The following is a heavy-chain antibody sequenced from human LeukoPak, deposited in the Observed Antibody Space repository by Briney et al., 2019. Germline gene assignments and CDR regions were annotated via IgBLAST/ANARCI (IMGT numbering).Heavy chain of an antibody. Sequence: GGSLRLSCAASGFTFSSYGMHWVRQAPGKGLEWVAVIWYDGSNKYYADSVKGRFTISRDNSKNTLYLQMNSLRAEDTAVYYCARVSTPRGPLRYFDWLPDYWGQRTLVTVSS. CDR2: IWYDGSNK. CDR1: GFTFSSYG. CDR3: ARVSTPRGPLRYFDWLPDY. V-gene: IGHV3-33*01. D-gene: IGHD3-9*01. J-gene: IGHJ4*02.